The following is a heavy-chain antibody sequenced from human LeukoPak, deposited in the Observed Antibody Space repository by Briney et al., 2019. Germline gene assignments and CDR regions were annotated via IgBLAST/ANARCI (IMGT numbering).Heavy chain of an antibody. V-gene: IGHV4-39*01. J-gene: IGHJ5*02. D-gene: IGHD2-21*02. Sequence: SETLSLTCTVSGGSISSGSYYWGWIRQPPGKGLEWIGSILYSGSPYYNPSLKSRVTISLDTSTNQFSLRLSSVTPADTAVYFCARPYCGDVCFSPFYCFDPCGQGTLVTVSS. CDR1: GGSISSGSYY. CDR2: ILYSGSP. CDR3: ARPYCGDVCFSPFYCFDP.